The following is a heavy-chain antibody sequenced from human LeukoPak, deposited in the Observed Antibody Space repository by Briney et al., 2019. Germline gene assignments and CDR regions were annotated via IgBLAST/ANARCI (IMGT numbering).Heavy chain of an antibody. Sequence: GGSLRLSCAASRFTFSEYAMNWVRQAPGKGLEWVSTINDGGDNTYYADSVKGRFTISRDNSKNTLYLQMNSLRADDTAVYYCAKAQKYYYDSSDYWGQGTLVTVSS. CDR3: AKAQKYYYDSSDY. CDR1: RFTFSEYA. D-gene: IGHD3-22*01. V-gene: IGHV3-23*01. J-gene: IGHJ4*02. CDR2: INDGGDNT.